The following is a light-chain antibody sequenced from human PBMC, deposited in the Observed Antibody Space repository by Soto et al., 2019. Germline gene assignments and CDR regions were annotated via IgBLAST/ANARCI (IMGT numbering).Light chain of an antibody. V-gene: IGLV2-8*01. CDR1: SSDVGGHNY. J-gene: IGLJ3*02. Sequence: QSVLTQSPSASGSPGRSVTISCTGTSSDVGGHNYVSWYQHHPGKAPKLIIYEVSKRPSGVPDRFSGSKSGNTASLTVSGLQAEDEAVYYCSSTAGNNNLVFGGGTKVTVL. CDR3: SSTAGNNNLV. CDR2: EVS.